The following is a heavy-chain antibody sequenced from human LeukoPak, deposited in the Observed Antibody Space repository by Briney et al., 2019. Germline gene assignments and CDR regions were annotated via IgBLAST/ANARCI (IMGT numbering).Heavy chain of an antibody. CDR1: GFTFDDYD. CDR3: ARDMGYCSSSNCYTYYLDY. CDR2: ISGSGSSI. Sequence: PGGSLRLSCAASGFTFDDYDMSWVRQAPGKGLEWVSYISGSGSSIYYADSVKGRFTISRDNAKNSLYLQMNSLRGEDTAVYYCARDMGYCSSSNCYTYYLDYWGQGTLVTVSS. D-gene: IGHD2-2*01. V-gene: IGHV3-48*03. J-gene: IGHJ4*02.